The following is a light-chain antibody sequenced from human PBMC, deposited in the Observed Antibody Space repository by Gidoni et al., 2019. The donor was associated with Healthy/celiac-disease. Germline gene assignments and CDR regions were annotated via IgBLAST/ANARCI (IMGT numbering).Light chain of an antibody. CDR2: AAS. CDR3: QQSYSTPWT. Sequence: QMTSLPSSLSPSVGDRVTITCRASQSISSYLNWYQQKPGKAPKRLIYAASSLQSGVPSRFSGSGSGTDFTLTISSLQPEDFATYYCQQSYSTPWTFGQGTKVEIK. J-gene: IGKJ1*01. CDR1: QSISSY. V-gene: IGKV1-39*01.